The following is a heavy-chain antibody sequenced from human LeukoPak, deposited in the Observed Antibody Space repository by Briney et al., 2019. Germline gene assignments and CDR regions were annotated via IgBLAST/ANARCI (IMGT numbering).Heavy chain of an antibody. Sequence: ASVKVSCKASGYTLTSYGISWVRQAPGQGLEWMGWISAYNGNTNYAQKLQGRVTMTTDTSTSTAYMELRSLRSDDTAVYYCARDGPEQEWELLKIDYFDYWGQGALVTVSS. D-gene: IGHD1-26*01. J-gene: IGHJ4*02. V-gene: IGHV1-18*01. CDR1: GYTLTSYG. CDR2: ISAYNGNT. CDR3: ARDGPEQEWELLKIDYFDY.